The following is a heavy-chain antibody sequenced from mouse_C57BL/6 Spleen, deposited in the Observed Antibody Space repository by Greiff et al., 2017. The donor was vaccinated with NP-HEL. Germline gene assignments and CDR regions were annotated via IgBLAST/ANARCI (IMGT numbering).Heavy chain of an antibody. Sequence: VXLQQSGAELVRPGTSVKVSCKASGYAFTNYLIEWVQQRPGQGLEWIGVINPGSGGTNYNEKFKGKATLTADKSSSTAYMQLSSLTSEDSAVYFCARGGYSNYGGFAYWGQGTLVTVSA. CDR3: ARGGYSNYGGFAY. J-gene: IGHJ3*01. CDR1: GYAFTNYL. V-gene: IGHV1-54*01. CDR2: INPGSGGT. D-gene: IGHD2-5*01.